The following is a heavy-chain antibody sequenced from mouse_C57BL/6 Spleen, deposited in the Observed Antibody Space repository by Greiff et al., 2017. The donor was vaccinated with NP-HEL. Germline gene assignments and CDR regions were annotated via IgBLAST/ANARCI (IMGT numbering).Heavy chain of an antibody. Sequence: QVQLQQPGAELVKPGASVKLSCKASGYTFTSYWMQWVKQRPGQGLEWIGEIDPSDSYTNYNQKFKGKATLTVDTSSSTAYMQLSSLTSEDSAVYYCARDYGKEDYFDYWGQGTTLTVSS. V-gene: IGHV1-50*01. J-gene: IGHJ2*01. D-gene: IGHD2-1*01. CDR1: GYTFTSYW. CDR2: IDPSDSYT. CDR3: ARDYGKEDYFDY.